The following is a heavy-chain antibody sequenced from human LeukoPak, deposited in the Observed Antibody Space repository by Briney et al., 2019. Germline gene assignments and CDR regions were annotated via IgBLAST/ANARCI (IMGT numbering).Heavy chain of an antibody. J-gene: IGHJ3*02. CDR1: GFTFSDYW. D-gene: IGHD6-13*01. Sequence: GGSLRLSCAASGFTFSDYWMSWVRQAPAKGPEWVANIKQDGSDKYYVDSVKGRFTISRDNSKNTLYLQMNSLRAEDTAVYYCARDRAAAGTGAFDIWGQGTMVTVSS. CDR3: ARDRAAAGTGAFDI. CDR2: IKQDGSDK. V-gene: IGHV3-7*01.